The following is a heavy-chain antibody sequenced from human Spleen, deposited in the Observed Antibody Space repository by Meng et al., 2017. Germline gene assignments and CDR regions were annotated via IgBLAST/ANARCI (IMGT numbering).Heavy chain of an antibody. CDR2: IIPIFGTA. Sequence: SVKVSCKASGYTFTGYYMHWVRQAPGQGLEWMGGIIPIFGTANYAQKFQGRVTITTDESTSTAYMELSSLRSEDTAVYYCARSGLVYGMDVWGQGTKVTVSS. D-gene: IGHD6-13*01. V-gene: IGHV1-69*05. CDR3: ARSGLVYGMDV. J-gene: IGHJ6*02. CDR1: GYTFTGYY.